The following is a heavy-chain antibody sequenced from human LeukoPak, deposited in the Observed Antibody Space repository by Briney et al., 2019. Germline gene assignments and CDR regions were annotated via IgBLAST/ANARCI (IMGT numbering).Heavy chain of an antibody. V-gene: IGHV3-21*01. D-gene: IGHD3-10*01. CDR3: ARDGMGSYDY. CDR1: GFDFSDYT. CDR2: ISSNGRYI. Sequence: GGSVRLSCAASGFDFSDYTINWVRQAPGTGLEWVSSISSNGRYIYYADSVKGRLTISRDNAKNSVYLQMNSLRAEDTAVYYCARDGMGSYDYWGQGTLVTVSS. J-gene: IGHJ4*02.